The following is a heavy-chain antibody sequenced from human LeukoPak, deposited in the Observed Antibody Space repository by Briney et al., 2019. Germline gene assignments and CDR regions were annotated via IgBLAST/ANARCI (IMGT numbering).Heavy chain of an antibody. Sequence: GGSLRLSCAASRFTFSSYWMSWVRQAPGKGLEWVANIKQDGSEKYYVDSVKGRFTISRDNAKNSLYLQMNSLRAEDTAVYYCAKSTGVFDYWGQGTLVTVSS. V-gene: IGHV3-7*03. CDR3: AKSTGVFDY. D-gene: IGHD7-27*01. J-gene: IGHJ4*02. CDR2: IKQDGSEK. CDR1: RFTFSSYW.